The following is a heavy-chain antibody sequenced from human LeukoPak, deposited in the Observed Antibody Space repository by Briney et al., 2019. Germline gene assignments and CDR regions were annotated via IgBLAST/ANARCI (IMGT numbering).Heavy chain of an antibody. CDR2: IIPILGIA. J-gene: IGHJ4*02. CDR1: GGTLSSYA. CDR3: ARWGSSSTRRFDY. V-gene: IGHV1-69*04. D-gene: IGHD2-2*01. Sequence: SEKVSCKASGGTLSSYAISRGRQAPGHGLEWMGRIIPILGIANYAQKFQGRVTITADKSTSTAYMELSSLRSEDTAVYYCARWGSSSTRRFDYWGQGTLVTVSS.